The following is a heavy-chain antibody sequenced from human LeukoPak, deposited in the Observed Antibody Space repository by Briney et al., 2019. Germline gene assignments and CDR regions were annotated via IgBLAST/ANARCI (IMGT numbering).Heavy chain of an antibody. V-gene: IGHV5-51*01. D-gene: IGHD3-22*01. Sequence: GESLKISCKGSGYSFTSYWIAWVRQMPGKGLEWMGIIYPGDSDTRYSPSFQGQVTISADKSIKTAYLQWSSLKASDTAMYYCATIYYYVASGFYGAFDFWGQGTMVTVSS. CDR2: IYPGDSDT. CDR3: ATIYYYVASGFYGAFDF. CDR1: GYSFTSYW. J-gene: IGHJ3*01.